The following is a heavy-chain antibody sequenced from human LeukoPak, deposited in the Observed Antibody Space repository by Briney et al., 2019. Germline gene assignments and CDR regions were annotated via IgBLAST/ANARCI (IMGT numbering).Heavy chain of an antibody. D-gene: IGHD2-2*01. CDR2: ISGSSSHI. J-gene: IGHJ1*01. CDR1: GFTFSS. CDR3: TSYQAEYFQH. V-gene: IGHV3-21*01. Sequence: PGGSLRLSCAASGFTFSSMKWVRQAPGKGLEWVSSISGSSSHIYYAGSVKGRFTISRDNAKNSLYLQMNGLRAEDTAVYYCTSYQAEYFQHWGQGTLVTVSS.